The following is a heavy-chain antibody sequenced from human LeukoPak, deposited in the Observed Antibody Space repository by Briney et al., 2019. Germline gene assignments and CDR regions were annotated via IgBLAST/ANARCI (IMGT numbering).Heavy chain of an antibody. CDR3: ARSTRIAPPLDY. CDR2: ISYDGSNK. Sequence: PGGSLRLSCAASGFTFSSYAMHWVRQAPGKGLEWVAVISYDGSNKYYADSVKGRFTISRDNSKKTLYLQMNSLRAEDTAVYYCARSTRIAPPLDYWGQGTLVTVSS. V-gene: IGHV3-30*01. D-gene: IGHD6-6*01. J-gene: IGHJ4*02. CDR1: GFTFSSYA.